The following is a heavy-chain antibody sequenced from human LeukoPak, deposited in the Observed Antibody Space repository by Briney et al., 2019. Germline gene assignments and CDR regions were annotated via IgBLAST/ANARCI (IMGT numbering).Heavy chain of an antibody. CDR3: ARDHYDSSGYYAFDI. J-gene: IGHJ3*02. D-gene: IGHD3-22*01. CDR2: IIPIFGTA. V-gene: IGHV1-69*13. CDR1: GGTFSSYA. Sequence: ASVKVSCKASGGTFSSYAISWVRQAPGQGLEWMGGIIPIFGTANYAQKFQGRVTITADESTSTAYMELSSLRSEDTAVYYCARDHYDSSGYYAFDIWGQGTMVTVSS.